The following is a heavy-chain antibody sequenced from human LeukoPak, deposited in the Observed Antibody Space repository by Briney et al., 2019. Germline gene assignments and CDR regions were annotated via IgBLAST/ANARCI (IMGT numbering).Heavy chain of an antibody. CDR3: ARGFRYGSNWGFDY. Sequence: GGSLRLSCTASGFTFSDHYMDWVRQAPGKGLEWVARIREKPHSYSTEYAASAKGRFTISRDDSKNSLYLQMSSLKTEDTAVYHCARGFRYGSNWGFDYWGQGTLVTVSS. V-gene: IGHV3-72*01. D-gene: IGHD5-24*01. CDR2: IREKPHSYST. J-gene: IGHJ4*02. CDR1: GFTFSDHY.